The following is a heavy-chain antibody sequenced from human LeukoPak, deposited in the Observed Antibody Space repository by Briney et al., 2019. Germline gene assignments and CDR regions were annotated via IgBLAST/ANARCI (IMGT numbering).Heavy chain of an antibody. CDR3: ATCLLAYYDIQPA. D-gene: IGHD3-9*01. J-gene: IGHJ5*02. V-gene: IGHV1-24*01. CDR2: FDPEDGET. Sequence: ALVKVSCKVSGYTLTELSMHWVRQAPGKGLEWMGGFDPEDGETIYAQKFQGRVTMTEDTSTDTAYMELSSLRSEDTAVYYCATCLLAYYDIQPAWGQGTLVTVSS. CDR1: GYTLTELS.